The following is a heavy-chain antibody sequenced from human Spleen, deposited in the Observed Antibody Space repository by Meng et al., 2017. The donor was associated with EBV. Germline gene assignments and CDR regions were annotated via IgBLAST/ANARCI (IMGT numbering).Heavy chain of an antibody. J-gene: IGHJ4*02. CDR2: IHHSGTT. CDR3: ARGLGGHYPTMEY. CDR1: GASIDSSDW. D-gene: IGHD3-22*01. Sequence: QVHLQESGPGLVNPSGTLSLTCAVSGASIDSSDWWTWVRQAPGKGLEWIGEIHHSGTTNYNPSLESRVTISIDKSDNQFSLKVTPVTDADTAVYYCARGLGGHYPTMEYWGQGTLVTVSS. V-gene: IGHV4-4*02.